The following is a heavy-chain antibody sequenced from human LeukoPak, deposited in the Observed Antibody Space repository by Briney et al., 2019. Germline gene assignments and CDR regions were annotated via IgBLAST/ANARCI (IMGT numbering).Heavy chain of an antibody. D-gene: IGHD4-11*01. V-gene: IGHV3-23*01. J-gene: IGHJ4*02. CDR1: GFTFSSYG. CDR2: ISGSGGST. CDR3: AKGPLDYIHGTHYFDY. Sequence: GTLRLSCAASGFTFSSYGMSWVRQAPGKGLEWVSAISGSGGSTFYADSVKGRFTISRDNSKNTLYLQMNSLRAGDTAVYYCAKGPLDYIHGTHYFDYWGQGTLVTVSS.